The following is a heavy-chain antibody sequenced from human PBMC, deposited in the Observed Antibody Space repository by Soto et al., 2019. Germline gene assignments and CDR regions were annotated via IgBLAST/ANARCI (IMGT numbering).Heavy chain of an antibody. Sequence: PSETLSVTCTVSGGSISSGIYYWTWIRQHPGKGLEWIGYIYDSGTTYYNPSLKSRVTMSVDTSKNQFSLKLTSVTAVDTAVYYCARRDIQGPIDYWGQGTLVTVSS. J-gene: IGHJ4*02. CDR2: IYDSGTT. CDR1: GGSISSGIYY. V-gene: IGHV4-31*03. CDR3: ARRDIQGPIDY.